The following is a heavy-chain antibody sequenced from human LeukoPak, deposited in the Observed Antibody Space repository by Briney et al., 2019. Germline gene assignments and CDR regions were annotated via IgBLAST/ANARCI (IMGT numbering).Heavy chain of an antibody. D-gene: IGHD4-17*01. CDR2: IHGTSSHI. J-gene: IGHJ4*02. V-gene: IGHV3-48*01. CDR3: VRESYDYGDYDVPYY. Sequence: GGSLRLSCAVSGFPFEKYTMSWVRQPPGKGLEWLTSIHGTSSHIYYADSVKGRFTISRDNANNSLYLRLDSLRADDTSVYYCVRESYDYGDYDVPYYWGQGTLVTVSS. CDR1: GFPFEKYT.